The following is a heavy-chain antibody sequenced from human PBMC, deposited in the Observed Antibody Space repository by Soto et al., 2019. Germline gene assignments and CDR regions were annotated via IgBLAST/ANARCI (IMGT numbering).Heavy chain of an antibody. D-gene: IGHD3-10*01. V-gene: IGHV3-9*01. Sequence: GGSLRLSCAASGFTFDDYAMHWVRQAPGKGLEWVSGISWNSGSIGYADSVKGRFTISRDNAKNSLYLQMNSLRAEDTALYYCAKDMERFGGGGAFDIWGQGTMVTVSS. J-gene: IGHJ3*02. CDR2: ISWNSGSI. CDR3: AKDMERFGGGGAFDI. CDR1: GFTFDDYA.